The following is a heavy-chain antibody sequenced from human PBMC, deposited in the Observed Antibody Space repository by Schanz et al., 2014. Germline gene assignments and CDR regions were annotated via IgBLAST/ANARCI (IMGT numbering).Heavy chain of an antibody. Sequence: EEQLVESGGGSLQPGGSLRLSCTASGFPFSRFSMIWVRQAPGKGLEWVSSISSSSSYISYADSVKGRFTISRDNAKNSLYLKMHSLRAEDTAVYYWARDGRPPYYGAGEHDYWGQGALVTVSS. CDR3: ARDGRPPYYGAGEHDY. V-gene: IGHV3-21*01. D-gene: IGHD3-10*01. J-gene: IGHJ4*02. CDR2: ISSSSSYI. CDR1: GFPFSRFS.